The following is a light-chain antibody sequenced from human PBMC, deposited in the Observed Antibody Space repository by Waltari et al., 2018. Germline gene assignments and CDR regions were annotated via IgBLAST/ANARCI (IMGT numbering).Light chain of an antibody. CDR3: CSYAGSSTWV. V-gene: IGLV2-23*02. CDR1: SSDVGSYHL. Sequence: SALTQPASVSGSPGQSITISCTGSSSDVGSYHLVSWYQHHPGKAPKLIISEVSERPSGVFSRFSGSKSGNTASLTISGLQAEDEAHYYCCSYAGSSTWVFGGGTRLTVL. J-gene: IGLJ3*02. CDR2: EVS.